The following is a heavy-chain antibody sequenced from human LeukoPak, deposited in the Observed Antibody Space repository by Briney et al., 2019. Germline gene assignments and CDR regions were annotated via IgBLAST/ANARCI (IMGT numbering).Heavy chain of an antibody. D-gene: IGHD3-16*01. V-gene: IGHV4-4*07. CDR1: SGSINSYY. Sequence: SETLSLTCTVSSGSINSYYWGWVRQPAGRGLEWIGRTYTTGKTDYNPSLKSRLTMSVDTSKRQFSLNLMSVTAADTAIYFCARHGYTASHYFLDFWSQGTLVTVSS. CDR2: TYTTGKT. CDR3: ARHGYTASHYFLDF. J-gene: IGHJ4*02.